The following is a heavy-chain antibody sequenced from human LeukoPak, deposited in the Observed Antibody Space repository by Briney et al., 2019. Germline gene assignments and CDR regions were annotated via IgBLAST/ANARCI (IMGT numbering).Heavy chain of an antibody. J-gene: IGHJ3*02. Sequence: GGSLRLSCAASGFTFSDYYMSWIRQAPGKGLEWVSYISSSGSTIYYADSVKGRFTISRDNAKNSLYLQMNSLRAEDTAVYYCARGEYCSSTSCYISDAFDIWGQGTMVTVSS. CDR1: GFTFSDYY. CDR2: ISSSGSTI. V-gene: IGHV3-11*01. D-gene: IGHD2-2*01. CDR3: ARGEYCSSTSCYISDAFDI.